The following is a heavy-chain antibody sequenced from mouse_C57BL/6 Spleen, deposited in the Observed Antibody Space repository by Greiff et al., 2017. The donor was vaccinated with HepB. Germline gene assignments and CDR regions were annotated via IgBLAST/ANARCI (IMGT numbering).Heavy chain of an antibody. CDR2: ISDGGSDP. D-gene: IGHD1-2*01. CDR1: GFTLSSYA. Sequence: EVQVVESGGGLVKPGGSLKFSCAASGFTLSSYAMSWVRQTPEKRLGWVATISDGGSDPYYPDNVKGRFTISRNNAKNNLYLPMSHLKSEDTAMCYSAREDRTTAVDYWGQGTTLTVSS. V-gene: IGHV5-4*01. J-gene: IGHJ2*01. CDR3: AREDRTTAVDY.